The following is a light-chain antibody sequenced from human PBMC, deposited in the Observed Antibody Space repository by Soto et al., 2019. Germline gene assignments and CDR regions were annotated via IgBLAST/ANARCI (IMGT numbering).Light chain of an antibody. V-gene: IGKV3-15*01. CDR2: GAS. Sequence: EIVMTQSPATLSVSPGEGATLSCRASQSVSRNLAWYQQKPGQAPRLLIYGASTRATDIPARFSGSGSGTEFTLTISSLQSEDFAVYYCQQYNNWPPYTFGQGTKLEIK. CDR1: QSVSRN. CDR3: QQYNNWPPYT. J-gene: IGKJ2*01.